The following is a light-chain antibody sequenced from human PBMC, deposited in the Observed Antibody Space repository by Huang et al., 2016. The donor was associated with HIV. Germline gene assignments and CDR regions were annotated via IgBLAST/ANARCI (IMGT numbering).Light chain of an antibody. J-gene: IGKJ3*01. Sequence: IRMTQSPSSLSASTGDRVTITCRANQEINNFLAWYQQRPGSVPKLLIYAASTLQRGFPSRFSGNGSGTDFTLTIGCLHSEDVATYYCQQYDIHPLTFGPGTRVDIK. CDR3: QQYDIHPLT. V-gene: IGKV1-8*01. CDR1: QEINNF. CDR2: AAS.